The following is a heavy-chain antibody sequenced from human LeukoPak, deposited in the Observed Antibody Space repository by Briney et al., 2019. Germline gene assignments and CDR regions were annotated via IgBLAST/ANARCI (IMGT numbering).Heavy chain of an antibody. Sequence: GASVKVSCKASGYTFTSYDINWVRQATGQGLEWMGWMNPNSGNTGYAQKFQGRVTMTRNTSISTAYMELSSLRSEDTAVYYCARVWAYGGNSSHYYYYMDVWGKGTTVTVSS. D-gene: IGHD4-23*01. CDR1: GYTFTSYD. J-gene: IGHJ6*03. CDR2: MNPNSGNT. CDR3: ARVWAYGGNSSHYYYYMDV. V-gene: IGHV1-8*01.